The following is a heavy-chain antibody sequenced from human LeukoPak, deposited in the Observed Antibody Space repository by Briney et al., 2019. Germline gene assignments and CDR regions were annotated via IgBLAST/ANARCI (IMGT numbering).Heavy chain of an antibody. CDR3: ASAPAEAAPFDY. J-gene: IGHJ4*02. Sequence: NPSETLSLICTVSGGSISIYYWSWIRQPPGKGLEWIGYIYYSGSTNYNPSLKSRVTISVDTSKNQFSLKLSSVTAADTAVYYCASAPAEAAPFDYWGQGTLVTVSS. CDR1: GGSISIYY. V-gene: IGHV4-59*01. D-gene: IGHD6-6*01. CDR2: IYYSGST.